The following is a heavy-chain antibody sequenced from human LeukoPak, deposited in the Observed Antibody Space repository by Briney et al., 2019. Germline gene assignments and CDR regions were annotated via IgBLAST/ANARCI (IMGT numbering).Heavy chain of an antibody. CDR3: ATAFAGNLVDY. CDR2: FALEDGEK. D-gene: IGHD1-14*01. CDR1: GYTLSDLS. V-gene: IGHV1-24*01. Sequence: GASVKVSCKVSGYTLSDLSMHWVRQAPGKGLEWMGSFALEDGEKIYAQKFQGRVTMTEDTPTDTAYMELSSLRSEDTAVYYCATAFAGNLVDYWGQGTLVTVSS. J-gene: IGHJ4*02.